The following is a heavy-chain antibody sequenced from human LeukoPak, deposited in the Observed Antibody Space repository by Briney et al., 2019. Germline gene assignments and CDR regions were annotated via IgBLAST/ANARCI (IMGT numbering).Heavy chain of an antibody. CDR3: AKDLYSSSPSPGNY. CDR1: GFTFSDYG. Sequence: GGSLRLSCAASGFTFSDYGMHWVRQAPGKGLEWVAVISYDGSNKYYADSVKGRFTISRDNSKNTLYLQMNSLRAEDTAVYYCAKDLYSSSPSPGNYWGQGTLVTVSS. CDR2: ISYDGSNK. J-gene: IGHJ4*02. D-gene: IGHD6-13*01. V-gene: IGHV3-30*18.